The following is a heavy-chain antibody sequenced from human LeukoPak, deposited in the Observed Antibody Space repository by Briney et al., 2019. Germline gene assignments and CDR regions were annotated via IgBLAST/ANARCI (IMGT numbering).Heavy chain of an antibody. V-gene: IGHV3-53*01. CDR3: AKAPVSSSWLYYFDY. CDR1: GFTVTSNY. Sequence: GGSLRLSCAASGFTVTSNYMTWVRQAPGKGLEWVSIIYRDGSTAYADSVKGRFTISRDNSKNTLYLQMNSLRAEDTAVYYCAKAPVSSSWLYYFDYWGQGTLVTVSS. J-gene: IGHJ4*02. CDR2: IYRDGST. D-gene: IGHD6-13*01.